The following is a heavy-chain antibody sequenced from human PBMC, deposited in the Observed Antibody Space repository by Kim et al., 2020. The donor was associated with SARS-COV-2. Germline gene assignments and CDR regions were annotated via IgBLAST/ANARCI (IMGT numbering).Heavy chain of an antibody. CDR3: AREIRQSLSD. J-gene: IGHJ4*02. D-gene: IGHD6-19*01. CDR2: RT. Sequence: RTTFNPSRTSRVTISVATSKNLFSLKLSCVTAADTAVYYCAREIRQSLSDWGQGTLVTVSS. V-gene: IGHV4-59*01.